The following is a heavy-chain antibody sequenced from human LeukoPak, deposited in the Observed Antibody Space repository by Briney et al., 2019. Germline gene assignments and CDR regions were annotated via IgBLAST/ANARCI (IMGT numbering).Heavy chain of an antibody. CDR1: GGSISSGSYY. J-gene: IGHJ4*02. Sequence: SETLPLTCTVSGGSISSGSYYWSWIRQPAGKGLEWIGRIYTSGSTNYNPSLKSRVTISVDTSKNQFSLKLSSVTAADTAVYYCARFVWTWGSYYFDYWGQGTLVTVSS. CDR3: ARFVWTWGSYYFDY. CDR2: IYTSGST. D-gene: IGHD6-6*01. V-gene: IGHV4-61*02.